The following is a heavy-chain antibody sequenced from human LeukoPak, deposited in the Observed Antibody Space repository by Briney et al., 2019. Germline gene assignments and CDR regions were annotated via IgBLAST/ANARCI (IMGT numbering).Heavy chain of an antibody. V-gene: IGHV4-59*08. CDR1: GGSISSYY. CDR2: IYYSGST. Sequence: SETLSLTCTVSGGSISSYYWSWIRQPPGKGLEWIGYIYYSGSTNYNPSLKSRVTISVDTSKNQFSLKLSSVTAADTAVHYCARHGGDEMSDYYFDYWGQGTLVTVSS. CDR3: ARHGGDEMSDYYFDY. D-gene: IGHD2-21*01. J-gene: IGHJ4*02.